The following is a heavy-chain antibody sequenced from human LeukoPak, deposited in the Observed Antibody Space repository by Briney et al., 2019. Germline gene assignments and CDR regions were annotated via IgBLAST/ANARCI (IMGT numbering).Heavy chain of an antibody. CDR2: ITSKAYGATT. Sequence: GGSLRLSCTASGFTFGDYAMSWVRQAPGKGLEWVGFITSKAYGATTDYPASVKGRFTISRDDSKSIAYLQMNSLKTEDTAVYYCSRHIVGARTYFDYWGQGALVTVSS. V-gene: IGHV3-49*04. J-gene: IGHJ4*02. CDR1: GFTFGDYA. CDR3: SRHIVGARTYFDY. D-gene: IGHD1-26*01.